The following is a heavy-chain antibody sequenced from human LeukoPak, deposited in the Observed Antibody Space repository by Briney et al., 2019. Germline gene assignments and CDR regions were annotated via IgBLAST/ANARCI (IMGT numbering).Heavy chain of an antibody. V-gene: IGHV3-30*04. CDR1: GFTFSSYA. J-gene: IGHJ3*02. D-gene: IGHD3-22*01. Sequence: GRSLRLSCAASGFTFSSYAMHWVRQAPGKGLEWVAVISYDGSNKYYADSVKGRFTVSRDNSKNTRYLQMNSLRAEDTAVYYCARDLPPLYYDSSGYYLFGAFDIWGQGTMVTVSS. CDR2: ISYDGSNK. CDR3: ARDLPPLYYDSSGYYLFGAFDI.